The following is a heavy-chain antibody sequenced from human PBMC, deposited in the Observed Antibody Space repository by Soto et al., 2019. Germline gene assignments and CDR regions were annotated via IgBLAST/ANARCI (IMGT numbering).Heavy chain of an antibody. CDR3: ARNPGYSSSWYWFDP. D-gene: IGHD6-13*01. V-gene: IGHV3-23*01. CDR2: ISGSGGST. Sequence: GGSLRLSCAASGFTFSSYAMSWVRQAPGKGLEWVSAISGSGGSTYYSTSLKTRLTISKDTSKNQVVLTMTNMDPVDTATYYCARNPGYSSSWYWFDPWGQGTLVTVSS. J-gene: IGHJ5*02. CDR1: GFTFSSYA.